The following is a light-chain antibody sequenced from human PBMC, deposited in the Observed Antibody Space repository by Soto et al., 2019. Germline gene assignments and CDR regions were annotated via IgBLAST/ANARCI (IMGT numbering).Light chain of an antibody. V-gene: IGLV2-23*01. CDR2: EGS. Sequence: QSVLTQPASVSGSPGQSITISCTGTSSDVGSYNLVSWYQQHPGKAPKVMIYEGSKRPSGVSNRFSGSKSGNTASLTISGLQAEDEADYYCCSYAGSTLYVFGTGTKLTVL. CDR1: SSDVGSYNL. CDR3: CSYAGSTLYV. J-gene: IGLJ1*01.